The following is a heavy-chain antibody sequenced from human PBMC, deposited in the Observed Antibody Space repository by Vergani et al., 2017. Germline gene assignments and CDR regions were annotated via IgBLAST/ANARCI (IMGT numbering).Heavy chain of an antibody. J-gene: IGHJ4*02. CDR2: INPSGGST. CDR3: AGGLISTTFFDY. CDR1: GYTFTGYY. Sequence: QVQLVQSGAEVKKPGASVKVSCKASGYTFTGYYMHWVRQAPGQGLEWMGIINPSGGSTNYAQKFQGRVTITADESTSTAYMELSSLRSEDTAVYYCAGGLISTTFFDYWGQGTLVTVSS. D-gene: IGHD2/OR15-2a*01. V-gene: IGHV1-46*01.